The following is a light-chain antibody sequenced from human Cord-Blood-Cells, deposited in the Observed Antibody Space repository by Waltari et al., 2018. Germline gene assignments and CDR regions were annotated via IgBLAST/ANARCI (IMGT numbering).Light chain of an antibody. CDR3: QQYNNWPPLT. V-gene: IGKV3-15*01. J-gene: IGKJ4*01. CDR2: GAS. CDR1: QSVSSN. Sequence: EIVMTQSPATLSVSPGERATLSCRASQSVSSNLAWYQQKPGQAPQLLIYGASTRATDILARFSGSGSGTEFTLTISSLQSEDFAVYYCQQYNNWPPLTFGGGTKVEIK.